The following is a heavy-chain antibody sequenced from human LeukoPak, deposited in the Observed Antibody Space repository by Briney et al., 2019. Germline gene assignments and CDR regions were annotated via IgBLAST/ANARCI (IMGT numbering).Heavy chain of an antibody. V-gene: IGHV3-23*01. CDR2: ISGMGGST. Sequence: GGSLRLSCAASGFTFTSYGMSWVCQAPGKGLEWASPISGMGGSTYNTDSVKGRFTISRDNAKNTLYLQMNSLRAEDKAVYYCAKGGAVASKSITMVRGTRRYYYYMDVWGKGTTVTISS. D-gene: IGHD3-10*01. J-gene: IGHJ6*03. CDR3: AKGGAVASKSITMVRGTRRYYYYMDV. CDR1: GFTFTSYG.